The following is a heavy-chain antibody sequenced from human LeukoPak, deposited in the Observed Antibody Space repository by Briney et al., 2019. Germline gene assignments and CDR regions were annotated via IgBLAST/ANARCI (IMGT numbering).Heavy chain of an antibody. D-gene: IGHD3-22*01. V-gene: IGHV1-2*02. J-gene: IGHJ3*02. CDR2: SNSNSDGT. CDR1: GYTFPSYY. CDR3: ARYFYDSSGSSSDAYDI. Sequence: SVQVSCHTSGYTFPSYYMHWVRQAPGQGLEWMVWSNSNSDGTNYAQRFQGRVTMTRDTSISTAYMELSRLRSDDSAVYYCARYFYDSSGSSSDAYDIWGQGTMVTVSS.